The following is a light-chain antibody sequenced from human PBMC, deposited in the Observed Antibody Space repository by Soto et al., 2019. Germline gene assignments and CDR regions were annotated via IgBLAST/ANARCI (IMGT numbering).Light chain of an antibody. V-gene: IGKV1-39*01. CDR3: QQTYSPPLS. CDR1: QTVFNC. J-gene: IGKJ5*01. CDR2: GTS. Sequence: IQMTQSPSSLSASVGDRVTIPCRASQTVFNCLNWYQQKARMAPKLLIYGTSKLQGGVPSRFKGSGSGAEFTLTISSLQPEDVATYYCQQTYSPPLSFGQGTRLEIK.